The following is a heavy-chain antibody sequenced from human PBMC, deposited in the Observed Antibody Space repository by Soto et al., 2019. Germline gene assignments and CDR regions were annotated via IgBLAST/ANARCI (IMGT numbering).Heavy chain of an antibody. D-gene: IGHD6-6*01. V-gene: IGHV5-51*01. CDR1: GYSSTSYW. J-gene: IGHJ6*02. Sequence: GESLKISCNGAGYSSTSYWIGWVRQMPGKGLEWMGIIYPGDSDTRYSPSFQGQVTISADKSISTAYLQWSSLKASDTAMYYCARFSSSIKQVGPYGMDVWGQGTTVTV. CDR3: ARFSSSIKQVGPYGMDV. CDR2: IYPGDSDT.